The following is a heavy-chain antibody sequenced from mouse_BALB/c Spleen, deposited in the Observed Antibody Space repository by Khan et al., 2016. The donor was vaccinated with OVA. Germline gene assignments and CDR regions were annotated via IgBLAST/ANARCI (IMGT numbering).Heavy chain of an antibody. V-gene: IGHV5-4*02. CDR3: SRAGYGGFAY. CDR1: GFTFSDYY. J-gene: IGHJ3*01. D-gene: IGHD1-1*02. CDR2: ISDGGSST. Sequence: EVELVESGGGLVKPGGSLKLSCAASGFTFSDYYMYWVRQTPEKRLEWVATISDGGSSTSYPDSVKGRFTISRDNAKNNLYLQMRGLKSEDTAIXYCSRAGYGGFAYWGQGTLVTVSA.